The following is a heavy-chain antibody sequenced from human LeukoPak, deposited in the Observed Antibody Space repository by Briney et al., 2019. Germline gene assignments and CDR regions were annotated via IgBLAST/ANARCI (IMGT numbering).Heavy chain of an antibody. V-gene: IGHV3-23*01. Sequence: QTGGSLRLSCAASGFTFSSYAMSWVRQAPGKGLEWVSAISGSGGSTYYADSVKGRFTISRDNSKNTLYLQMNSLRAEDTAVYYCAKDGGRLPYYGMDVWGQGTTVTVSS. D-gene: IGHD6-19*01. J-gene: IGHJ6*02. CDR2: ISGSGGST. CDR3: AKDGGRLPYYGMDV. CDR1: GFTFSSYA.